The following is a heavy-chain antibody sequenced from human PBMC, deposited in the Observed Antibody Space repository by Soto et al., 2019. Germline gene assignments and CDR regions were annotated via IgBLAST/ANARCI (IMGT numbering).Heavy chain of an antibody. V-gene: IGHV3-7*01. J-gene: IGHJ4*02. D-gene: IGHD3-22*01. CDR3: ARIGSGYSESNYFDY. Sequence: GGSLRLSCAASGFTFSSYWMSWVRQAPGKGLEWVANIKQDGSEKYYVDSVKGRFTISRDNAKNSLYLQMNSLRAEDTAVYYCARIGSGYSESNYFDYWGQGTLVTVSS. CDR2: IKQDGSEK. CDR1: GFTFSSYW.